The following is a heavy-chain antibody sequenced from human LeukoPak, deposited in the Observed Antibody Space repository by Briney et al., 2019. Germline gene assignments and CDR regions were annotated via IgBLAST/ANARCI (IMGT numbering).Heavy chain of an antibody. CDR2: IIPILGIA. Sequence: ASVKVSCKASGGTFSSYAISWVRQAPGQGLEWMGRIIPILGIANYAQKFQGRVTITADKSTSTAYMELSSLRSEDTAVYHCARGILDIAAAGTPGGYYFDYWGQGTLVTVSS. V-gene: IGHV1-69*04. CDR3: ARGILDIAAAGTPGGYYFDY. CDR1: GGTFSSYA. J-gene: IGHJ4*02. D-gene: IGHD6-13*01.